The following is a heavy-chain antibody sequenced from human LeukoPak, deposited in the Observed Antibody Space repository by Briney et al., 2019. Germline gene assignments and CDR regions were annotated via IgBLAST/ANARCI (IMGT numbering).Heavy chain of an antibody. V-gene: IGHV3-53*01. CDR2: IYSGGST. Sequence: GGSVRLSCAASGFTVSSNYMSWVRQAPGKGLEWVSVIYSGGSTYYADSVKGRFTISRDNSKNTLYLQMNSLRAEDTAVYYCARGGGYCSSTSCRYNWFDPWGQGTLVTVSS. CDR3: ARGGGYCSSTSCRYNWFDP. J-gene: IGHJ5*02. CDR1: GFTVSSNY. D-gene: IGHD2-2*01.